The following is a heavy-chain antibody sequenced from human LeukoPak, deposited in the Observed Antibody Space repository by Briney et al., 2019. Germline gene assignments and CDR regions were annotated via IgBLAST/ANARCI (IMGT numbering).Heavy chain of an antibody. CDR3: ARRSGDFWSGPNWFDP. D-gene: IGHD3-3*01. J-gene: IGHJ5*02. CDR2: ISYDGSNK. Sequence: GGSLRLSCAASGFTFSSYAMHWVRQAPGKGLEGVAVISYDGSNKYYADSVKGRFTISRDNSKNTLYLQMNSLRVADTAVYYCARRSGDFWSGPNWFDPWGQGTLVTVSS. CDR1: GFTFSSYA. V-gene: IGHV3-30*04.